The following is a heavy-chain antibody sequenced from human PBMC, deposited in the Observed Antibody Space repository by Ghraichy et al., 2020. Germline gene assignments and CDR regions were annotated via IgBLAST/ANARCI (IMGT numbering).Heavy chain of an antibody. CDR3: ARLVRKDTAMVLYYYYYGMDV. J-gene: IGHJ6*02. Sequence: GESLNISCAASGFTFSSYSMNWVRQAPGKGLEWVLSISSSSSYIYYADSVKGRFTISRDNAKNSLYLQMNSLRAEDTAVYYCARLVRKDTAMVLYYYYYGMDVWGQGTTVTVSS. V-gene: IGHV3-21*01. CDR2: ISSSSSYI. CDR1: GFTFSSYS. D-gene: IGHD5-18*01.